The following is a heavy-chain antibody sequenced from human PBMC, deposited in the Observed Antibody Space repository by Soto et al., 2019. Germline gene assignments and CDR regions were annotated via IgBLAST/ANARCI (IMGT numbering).Heavy chain of an antibody. D-gene: IGHD6-13*01. J-gene: IGHJ3*02. Sequence: EVQLVQSGAEVKKPGESLQISCKGSGYSFTSYWIGWVRQMPGKGLEWMGIIYPGDSDTRYSPSFQGQVTISADKSISTAYLQWSSLKASDTAMYYCARSRPIAAAGFDAFDIWGQGTMVTVSS. CDR1: GYSFTSYW. CDR3: ARSRPIAAAGFDAFDI. CDR2: IYPGDSDT. V-gene: IGHV5-51*01.